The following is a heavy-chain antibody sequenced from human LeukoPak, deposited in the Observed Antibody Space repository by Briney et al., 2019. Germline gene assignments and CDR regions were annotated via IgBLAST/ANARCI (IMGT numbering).Heavy chain of an antibody. V-gene: IGHV3-23*01. CDR3: AKGKDYSNYVAAFDY. Sequence: GGSLRLSCGASGFTFSSYAMNWVRQAPGKGLEWVSGISGSGGSTYYAHSVKGRFTISRDNSKNTLYLQMNSLRAEDTAVCYCAKGKDYSNYVAAFDYWGQGTLVTISS. CDR2: ISGSGGST. CDR1: GFTFSSYA. D-gene: IGHD4-11*01. J-gene: IGHJ4*02.